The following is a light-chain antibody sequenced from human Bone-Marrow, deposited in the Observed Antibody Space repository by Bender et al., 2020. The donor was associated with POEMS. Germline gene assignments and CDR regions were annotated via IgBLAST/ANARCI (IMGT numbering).Light chain of an antibody. Sequence: QSALTQPASVSGSPGQSITISCTGTSSDIGNGNSVSWYQQKPAKAPKLMIYDVSNRPSGVPNRFSGSKSGNTASLRISGLQAEDEADYFCCSYAGLRTWVFGGGTKLTVL. CDR2: DVS. CDR1: SSDIGNGNS. CDR3: CSYAGLRTWV. J-gene: IGLJ3*02. V-gene: IGLV2-23*02.